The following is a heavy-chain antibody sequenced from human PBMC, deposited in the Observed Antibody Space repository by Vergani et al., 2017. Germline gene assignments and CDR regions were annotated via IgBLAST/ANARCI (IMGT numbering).Heavy chain of an antibody. Sequence: QVQLVESGGGVVQPGRSLRLSCAASGFTFSSSAMHWVRQAPVKGLEWVAVISYDGSNKYYADSVKGRFTISRDNSKNTLYLEMNSLRAEDTAVYYCARGDVPGPFDYWGQGTLVTVSS. CDR1: GFTFSSSA. V-gene: IGHV3-30-3*01. D-gene: IGHD1-1*01. J-gene: IGHJ4*02. CDR3: ARGDVPGPFDY. CDR2: ISYDGSNK.